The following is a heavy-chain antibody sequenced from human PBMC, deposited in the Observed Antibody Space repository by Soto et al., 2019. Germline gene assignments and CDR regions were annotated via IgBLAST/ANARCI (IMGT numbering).Heavy chain of an antibody. D-gene: IGHD1-7*01. V-gene: IGHV3-7*01. J-gene: IGHJ5*02. CDR1: GFTFSSYW. CDR2: IKQDGSEK. CDR3: ARVGSTGTNHSPRFDP. Sequence: GGSLRLSCAASGFTFSSYWMSWVRQAPGKGLEWVANIKQDGSEKYYVDSVKGRFTISRDNAKNSLYLQMNSLRAEDTAVYYCARVGSTGTNHSPRFDPWGQGTLVTVSS.